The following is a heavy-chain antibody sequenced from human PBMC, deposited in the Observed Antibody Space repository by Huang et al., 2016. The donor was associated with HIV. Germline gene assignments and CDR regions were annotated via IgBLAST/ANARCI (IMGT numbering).Heavy chain of an antibody. D-gene: IGHD3-3*01. J-gene: IGHJ4*02. Sequence: EVQLVESGGGLVKPGGSLRLSCAASGFTFSSYSMNWDRQAPGKGLEWVSSISSSSSYIYYADSVKGRFTISRDNAKNSLYLQMNSLRAEDTAVYYCARAVPTPNRFGVGGFDYWGQGTLVTVSS. CDR1: GFTFSSYS. V-gene: IGHV3-21*01. CDR2: ISSSSSYI. CDR3: ARAVPTPNRFGVGGFDY.